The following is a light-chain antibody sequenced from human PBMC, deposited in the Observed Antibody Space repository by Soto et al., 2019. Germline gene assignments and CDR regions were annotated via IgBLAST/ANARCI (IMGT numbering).Light chain of an antibody. V-gene: IGKV3-11*01. CDR1: QSVSGY. Sequence: EIVLTQSPDTLSFSPGERATLSCRASQSVSGYLGWYQQKPGQAPRLLIYDASNRAYGVPARFRGSGSGTNFTLTIASLEPDDFAVYYCQQRSNWPYLTFGGGTRV. CDR3: QQRSNWPYLT. J-gene: IGKJ4*01. CDR2: DAS.